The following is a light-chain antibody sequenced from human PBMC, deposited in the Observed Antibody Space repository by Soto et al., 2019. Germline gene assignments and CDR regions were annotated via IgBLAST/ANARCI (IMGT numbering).Light chain of an antibody. Sequence: DIQMTQSPSSVSASVGDRVTLTCRASQGFSSWLAWYQQRPGKAPKLLIFAASHLQSGVPSRFSGSASGTDFTLTISSLQPEDFETYYCQQANSFPWTFGRGTKVDIK. V-gene: IGKV1-12*01. CDR3: QQANSFPWT. CDR2: AAS. J-gene: IGKJ1*01. CDR1: QGFSSW.